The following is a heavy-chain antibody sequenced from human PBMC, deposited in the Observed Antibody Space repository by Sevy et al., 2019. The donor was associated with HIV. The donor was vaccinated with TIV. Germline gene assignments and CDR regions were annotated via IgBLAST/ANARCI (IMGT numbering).Heavy chain of an antibody. Sequence: GGSLRLACVASGFTFSDHYMEWVRQAPGKGLEWVGRTRNKADGYTTEYAASVKGRFTISRDESKNSLYVQMNSLKAEDTAVYYCATHAGIAAAGRVFDYWGQGTLVTVSS. CDR3: ATHAGIAAAGRVFDY. D-gene: IGHD6-13*01. J-gene: IGHJ4*02. V-gene: IGHV3-72*01. CDR2: TRNKADGYTT. CDR1: GFTFSDHY.